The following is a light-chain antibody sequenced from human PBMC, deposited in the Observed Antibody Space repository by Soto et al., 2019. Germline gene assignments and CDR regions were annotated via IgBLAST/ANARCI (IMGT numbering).Light chain of an antibody. CDR1: QGISSY. CDR3: QQLNSYPWT. CDR2: AAS. V-gene: IGKV1-8*01. J-gene: IGKJ1*01. Sequence: AIRMTQSPSSFSASTGDRVTITCRASQGISSYLAWYQQKPGKAPKLLIYAASTLQSGVPSRFSGSGSGTEFTLTISSLQPEDFATYYCQQLNSYPWTFGQGTKVDI.